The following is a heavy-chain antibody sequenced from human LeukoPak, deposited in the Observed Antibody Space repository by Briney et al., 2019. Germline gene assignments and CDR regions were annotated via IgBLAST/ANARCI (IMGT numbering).Heavy chain of an antibody. CDR3: AKSLYSYGYYYYMDV. J-gene: IGHJ6*03. Sequence: GGSLRLSCVVSGFTFSYFGMNWVRQTPGKGLGWVSYISSSTIYYADSVKGRFTISRDNAKNSLYLQMNSLRAEDTALYYCAKSLYSYGYYYYMDVWGKGTTVTISS. V-gene: IGHV3-48*04. CDR1: GFTFSYFG. D-gene: IGHD5-18*01. CDR2: ISSSTI.